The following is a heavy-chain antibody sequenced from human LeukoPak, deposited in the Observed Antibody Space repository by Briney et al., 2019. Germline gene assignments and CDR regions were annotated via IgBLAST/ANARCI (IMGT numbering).Heavy chain of an antibody. D-gene: IGHD3-3*01. CDR1: GYTFTGYY. CDR2: INPNSGGT. CDR3: ARGSYYDFWSGPIIRPYYFDY. J-gene: IGHJ4*02. V-gene: IGHV1-2*02. Sequence: ASVKVSCKASGYTFTGYYMHWVRQAPGQGLEWMGWINPNSGGTNYAQKFQGRVTMTRDTSISTAYMELSRLRSDDTAVYYCARGSYYDFWSGPIIRPYYFDYWGQGTLVTVSS.